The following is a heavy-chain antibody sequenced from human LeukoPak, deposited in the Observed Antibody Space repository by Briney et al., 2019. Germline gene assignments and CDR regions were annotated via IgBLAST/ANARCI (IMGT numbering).Heavy chain of an antibody. Sequence: ALRLSCAASGFTFDDYAMHWVRQAPGKGLEWVSGISWNSGSIGYADSVKGRFTISRDNVKNSLYLQMNSLRAEDTALYYCAKGGINTAMVYYWGQGTLVTVSS. D-gene: IGHD5-18*01. V-gene: IGHV3-9*01. CDR2: ISWNSGSI. J-gene: IGHJ4*02. CDR1: GFTFDDYA. CDR3: AKGGINTAMVYY.